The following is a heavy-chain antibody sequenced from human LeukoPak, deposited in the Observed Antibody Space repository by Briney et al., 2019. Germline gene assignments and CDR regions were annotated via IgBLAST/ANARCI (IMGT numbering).Heavy chain of an antibody. D-gene: IGHD2-2*01. CDR2: ISGSGDTT. Sequence: GGSLRLSCVASGFTFNNYAMTWVRQVPGKGLEWVSAISGSGDTTHYADSVKGRFTISRDNSKNTLNLQMNSLRAEDTAVYYCAKGYCSDTNCQTRLGLDYWGQGTLVTVSS. V-gene: IGHV3-23*01. J-gene: IGHJ4*02. CDR1: GFTFNNYA. CDR3: AKGYCSDTNCQTRLGLDY.